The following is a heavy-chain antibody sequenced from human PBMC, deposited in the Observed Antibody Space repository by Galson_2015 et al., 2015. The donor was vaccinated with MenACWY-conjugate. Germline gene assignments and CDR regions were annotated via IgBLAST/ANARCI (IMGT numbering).Heavy chain of an antibody. V-gene: IGHV3-48*04. CDR2: IDSTTMTI. J-gene: IGHJ4*02. CDR3: VREEIRGWRTFDY. D-gene: IGHD6-19*01. Sequence: SLRLSCAASGFTFRSYSMNWVRLAPGKGLEWVSYIDSTTMTIFYADSVRGRFTISRDNAKNSLYLQMNSLRAEDTAVYYCVREEIRGWRTFDYWGQGTLVTVSP. CDR1: GFTFRSYS.